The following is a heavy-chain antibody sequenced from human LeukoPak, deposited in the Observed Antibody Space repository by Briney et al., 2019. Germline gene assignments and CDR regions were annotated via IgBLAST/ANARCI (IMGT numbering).Heavy chain of an antibody. J-gene: IGHJ4*02. CDR2: IYYSGST. Sequence: PSETLSLTCTVSGGSISSGDYYWSWIRQPPGKGLEWIGYIYYSGSTYYNPSLKSRVTISVDTSKNQFSLKLSSVTAADTAVYYCARVVFHGSGTQFFDYWGQGTLVTVSS. D-gene: IGHD3-10*01. V-gene: IGHV4-30-4*01. CDR3: ARVVFHGSGTQFFDY. CDR1: GGSISSGDYY.